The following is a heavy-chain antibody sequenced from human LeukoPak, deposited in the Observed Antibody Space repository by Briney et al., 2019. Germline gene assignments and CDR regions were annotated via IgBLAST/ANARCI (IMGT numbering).Heavy chain of an antibody. CDR1: GCSFSSYY. Sequence: AETLSLSCTVSGCSFSSYYWSWIRQPAGKGLEWIGRIYTSGRANYNASLESRVTMLVNKSKKQFLLMLIYVTGADAAVLYCARRRHAFDIWGQGTMVTVSS. CDR3: ARRRHAFDI. J-gene: IGHJ3*02. CDR2: IYTSGRA. V-gene: IGHV4-4*07.